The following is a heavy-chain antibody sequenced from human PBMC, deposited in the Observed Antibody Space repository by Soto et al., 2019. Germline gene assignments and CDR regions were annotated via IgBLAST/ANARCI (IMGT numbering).Heavy chain of an antibody. J-gene: IGHJ4*02. V-gene: IGHV3-11*01. Sequence: GGSLRLSCAASGFIFRDWFMSWIRQAPGKGLEWISYISKDSGRATRYADSVKGRFTISRDNAKNSLFLQMNNLTVEDTAVYYCARLGLSNSYGLRDYSDYWGQGTLVTVS. CDR3: ARLGLSNSYGLRDYSDY. CDR1: GFIFRDWF. CDR2: ISKDSGRAT. D-gene: IGHD5-18*01.